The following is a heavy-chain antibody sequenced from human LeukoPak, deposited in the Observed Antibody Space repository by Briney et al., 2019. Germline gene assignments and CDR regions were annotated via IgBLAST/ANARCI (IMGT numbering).Heavy chain of an antibody. D-gene: IGHD3-16*01. CDR1: GYTFTSYG. J-gene: IGHJ5*02. Sequence: ASVKVSCKASGYTFTSYGISWVRQAPGQGLEWMGWMNPNSGNTGYAQKFQGRVTMTRNTSISTAYMELSSLRSEDTAVYYCARAFLGSLNWFDPWGQGTLVTVSS. CDR2: MNPNSGNT. V-gene: IGHV1-8*02. CDR3: ARAFLGSLNWFDP.